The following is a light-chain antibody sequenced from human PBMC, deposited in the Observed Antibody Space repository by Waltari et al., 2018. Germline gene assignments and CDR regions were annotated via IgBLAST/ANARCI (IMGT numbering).Light chain of an antibody. V-gene: IGLV3-1*01. Sequence: SYELTQPPSVSLSPGQTASITCSGDHLGDKYASWYQQRPGQSPVLVIYQDNKRPAGIPERVSGSNSGNTATLTISGTQAMDEADYYWQAWDSSSVIFGGGTKLTVL. CDR2: QDN. CDR3: QAWDSSSVI. CDR1: HLGDKY. J-gene: IGLJ2*01.